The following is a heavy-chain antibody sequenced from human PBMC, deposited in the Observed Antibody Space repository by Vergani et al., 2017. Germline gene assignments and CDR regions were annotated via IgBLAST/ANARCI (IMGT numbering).Heavy chain of an antibody. D-gene: IGHD1-7*01. Sequence: QITLKESGPTLVKPTQTLTLTCTFSGFSLNTRGVSGAWIRQPPGKALDWLALIYWNDDQHYSPSLNNTVTITKDTSKNQVVLTMTNMDYVDTGTYYCVYRKTECGTTGCFYPFYYYYYMDVWGKGTTVTVSS. CDR3: VYRKTECGTTGCFYPFYYYYYMDV. CDR1: GFSLNTRGVS. V-gene: IGHV2-5*04. J-gene: IGHJ6*03. CDR2: IYWNDDQ.